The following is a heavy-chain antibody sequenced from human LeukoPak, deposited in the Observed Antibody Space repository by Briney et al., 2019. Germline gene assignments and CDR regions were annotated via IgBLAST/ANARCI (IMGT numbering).Heavy chain of an antibody. V-gene: IGHV3-7*03. D-gene: IGHD6-13*01. CDR2: TKQDGSEK. J-gene: IGHJ6*02. CDR1: GFTFGSYW. Sequence: GGSLRLSCAASGFTFGSYWASWVRQAPGKGLEWVANTKQDGSEKYYVDFVKGRFTISRDNAMNSLSLQMNSLRAEDTAVYYCARDLVFKVTSIWPNYYYGMDVWGQGTTVTVSS. CDR3: ARDLVFKVTSIWPNYYYGMDV.